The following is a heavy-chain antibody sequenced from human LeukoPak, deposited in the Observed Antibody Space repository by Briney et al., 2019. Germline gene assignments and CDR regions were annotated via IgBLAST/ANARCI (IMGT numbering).Heavy chain of an antibody. D-gene: IGHD2-2*01. V-gene: IGHV1-69*13. J-gene: IGHJ5*02. Sequence: ASVKVSCKASGYTFTSYDINWVRQAPGQGLEWKGGIIPIFGTANFAQKFQGRVTITADESTSTAYMELSSLRSEDTAVYYCARDRGDPRVVPAAISWFDPWGQGTLVTVSS. CDR2: IIPIFGTA. CDR3: ARDRGDPRVVPAAISWFDP. CDR1: GYTFTSYD.